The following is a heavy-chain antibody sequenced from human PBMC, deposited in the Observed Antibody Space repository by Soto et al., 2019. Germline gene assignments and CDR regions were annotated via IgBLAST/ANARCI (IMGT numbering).Heavy chain of an antibody. CDR2: IRSKAYGGTT. V-gene: IGHV3-49*03. CDR3: TREPSLLDYYDSSH. Sequence: GGSLRLSCTASGSTFGDYAMSWFRQAPGKGLEWVGFIRSKAYGGTTEYAASVKGRFTISRDDSKSIAYLQMNSLKTEDTAVYYCTREPSLLDYYDSSHWGQGTLVTVSS. D-gene: IGHD3-22*01. J-gene: IGHJ4*02. CDR1: GSTFGDYA.